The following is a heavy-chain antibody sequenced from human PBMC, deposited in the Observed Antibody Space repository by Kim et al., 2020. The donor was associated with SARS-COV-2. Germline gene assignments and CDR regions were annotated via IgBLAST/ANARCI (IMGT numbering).Heavy chain of an antibody. D-gene: IGHD5-12*01. Sequence: YNPSLKSRVTISVDTSKNQFSLKLSSVTAADTAVYYCARTYSGYDFLFDYWGQGTLVTVSS. V-gene: IGHV4-39*01. J-gene: IGHJ4*02. CDR3: ARTYSGYDFLFDY.